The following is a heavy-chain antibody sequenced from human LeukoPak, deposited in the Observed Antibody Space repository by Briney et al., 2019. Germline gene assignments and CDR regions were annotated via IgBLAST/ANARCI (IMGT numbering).Heavy chain of an antibody. CDR3: TRAGDSSGYSDY. Sequence: PSETLSLTCAVYGGSFSCYYWSWIRQPPGKGLEWIGEINHSGSTYYNPSLKSRVTISVDTSKNQISLKLSSVTAADTAVYYCTRAGDSSGYSDYWGQGTLVTVSS. D-gene: IGHD3-22*01. CDR2: INHSGST. CDR1: GGSFSCYY. J-gene: IGHJ4*02. V-gene: IGHV4-34*01.